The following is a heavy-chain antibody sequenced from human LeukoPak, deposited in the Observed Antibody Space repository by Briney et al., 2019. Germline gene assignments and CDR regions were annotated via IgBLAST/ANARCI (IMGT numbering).Heavy chain of an antibody. D-gene: IGHD3-22*01. CDR1: GFTFISYA. CDR2: ISGSGGST. V-gene: IGHV3-23*01. CDR3: AKDVVVISLYYFDY. Sequence: GGSLRLSCAASGFTFISYAMSWVRQAPGKGLEWVPAISGSGGSTYYADSVKGRFTISRDNSKNTLYLQMNSLRAEDTAVYYCAKDVVVISLYYFDYWGQGTLVTVSS. J-gene: IGHJ4*02.